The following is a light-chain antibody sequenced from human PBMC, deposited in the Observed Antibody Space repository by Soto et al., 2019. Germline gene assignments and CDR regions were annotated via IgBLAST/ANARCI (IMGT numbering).Light chain of an antibody. J-gene: IGKJ1*01. Sequence: DIVLTKSPATLSLSPGDRATPSCRARQSVGTPLAWYKQQPGQAPRLLIHGAAYRASGIPERFRGSGSGTAFSLSRSRMEHDDFAVYYCQHRSSWARSFGRGTKVEVK. CDR2: GAA. CDR1: QSVGTP. CDR3: QHRSSWARS. V-gene: IGKV3-11*01.